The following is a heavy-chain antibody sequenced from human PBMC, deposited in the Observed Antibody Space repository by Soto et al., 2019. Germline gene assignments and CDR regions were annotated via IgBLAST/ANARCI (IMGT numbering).Heavy chain of an antibody. CDR2: ISYDGSNK. CDR1: GFTFSSYG. Sequence: QGQLVESWGGVVQPGRSLRLSCAASGFTFSSYGMHWVLQAPGKGLEWVAFISYDGSNKYYAESVKGRFTISRDNPTNTLDLQMNSLRAEDTAVYYCAKEGSDYDILTGSGYYVMAVWGQGNTVNVSS. V-gene: IGHV3-30*18. CDR3: AKEGSDYDILTGSGYYVMAV. J-gene: IGHJ6*01. D-gene: IGHD3-9*01.